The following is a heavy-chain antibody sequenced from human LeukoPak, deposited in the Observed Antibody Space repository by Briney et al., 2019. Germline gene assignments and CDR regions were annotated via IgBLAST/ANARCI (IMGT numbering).Heavy chain of an antibody. V-gene: IGHV4-39*01. Sequence: SETLSLTCTVSGGSISTSSYYWGWIRQPPGKGLEWIGSIYYSGSTYYNPSLKSRVTISVDTSKNQFSLKLSSVTAADTAVYYCARSGWYDYWGQGALVTVSA. J-gene: IGHJ4*02. CDR2: IYYSGST. CDR3: ARSGWYDY. D-gene: IGHD6-19*01. CDR1: GGSISTSSYY.